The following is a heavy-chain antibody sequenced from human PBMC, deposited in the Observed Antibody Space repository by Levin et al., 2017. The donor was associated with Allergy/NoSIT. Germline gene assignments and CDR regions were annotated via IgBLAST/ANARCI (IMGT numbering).Heavy chain of an antibody. CDR2: ITGNGGGT. CDR1: GFTLRNYA. J-gene: IGHJ3*01. Sequence: SCAASGFTLRNYAMTWVRQAPGKGLEWVSSITGNGGGTYYADSVKGRFTIARDNSKNTLYLQMNSLRADDTAVYFCGRDPNGDYVGAFEFWGQGTVVAVSS. CDR3: GRDPNGDYVGAFEF. D-gene: IGHD4-17*01. V-gene: IGHV3-23*01.